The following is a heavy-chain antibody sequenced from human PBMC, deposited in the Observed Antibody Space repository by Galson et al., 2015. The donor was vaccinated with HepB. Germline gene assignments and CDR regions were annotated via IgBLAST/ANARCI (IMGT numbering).Heavy chain of an antibody. CDR3: ASAQPGLWLLYS. J-gene: IGHJ4*02. V-gene: IGHV4-34*01. CDR1: GGSFNGYY. Sequence: ETLSLTCAFYGGSFNGYYWNWIRQPPGKGLEWIGEINLGGSTNYNPSLKSRCTISVDPSKNQISLRLSSVTAADTAVYYCASAQPGLWLLYSWGQGTLVTVSS. CDR2: INLGGST. D-gene: IGHD5-18*01.